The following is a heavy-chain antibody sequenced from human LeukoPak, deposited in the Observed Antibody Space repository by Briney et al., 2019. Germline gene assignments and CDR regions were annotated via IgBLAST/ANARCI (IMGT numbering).Heavy chain of an antibody. CDR2: ISYDGSNK. CDR1: GFTFSSYA. CDR3: ARGPYDSSGYLGY. J-gene: IGHJ4*02. D-gene: IGHD3-22*01. Sequence: GGSLRLSCAASGFTFSSYAMHWVRQAPGKGLEWVAVISYDGSNKYYADSVKGRFTISRDNSKNTLYLQMNSLRAEDTAVYYCARGPYDSSGYLGYWGQGTLVTVSS. V-gene: IGHV3-30-3*01.